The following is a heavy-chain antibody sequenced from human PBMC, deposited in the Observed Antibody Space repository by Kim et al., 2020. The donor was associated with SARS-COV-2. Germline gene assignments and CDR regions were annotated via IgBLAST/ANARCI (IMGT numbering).Heavy chain of an antibody. D-gene: IGHD6-6*01. Sequence: VKGRFTISRDNSKNTLYLQMNSLRAEDTAVYYCAKDGLGGQLQPGDMRDYWGQGTLVTVSS. V-gene: IGHV3-30*02. CDR3: AKDGLGGQLQPGDMRDY. J-gene: IGHJ4*02.